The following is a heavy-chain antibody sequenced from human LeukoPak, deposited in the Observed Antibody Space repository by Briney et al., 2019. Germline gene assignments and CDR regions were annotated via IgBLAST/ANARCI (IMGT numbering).Heavy chain of an antibody. CDR2: INAGNGNT. Sequence: ASVKVSCKASGYTFTSYAMHWVRQAPGQRLEWMGWINAGNGNTKYSQKFQGRVTITRDTSASTAYMELSSLRSDDTAVYYCARNDYVWGSSDYWGQGTLVTVSS. CDR3: ARNDYVWGSSDY. CDR1: GYTFTSYA. J-gene: IGHJ4*02. D-gene: IGHD3-16*01. V-gene: IGHV1-3*01.